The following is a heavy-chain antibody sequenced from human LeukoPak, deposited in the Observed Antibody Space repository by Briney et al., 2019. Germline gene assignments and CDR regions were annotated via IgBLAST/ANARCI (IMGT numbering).Heavy chain of an antibody. CDR3: AKQSGDSYYYYGMDV. J-gene: IGHJ6*02. Sequence: GGSLRLSCAASGFTFSSYAMSWVRQAPGKGLEWVSAISGSGGSTYYADSVKGRFTISRDNSKNTLYLQMNSLRAEDTAVYYCAKQSGDSYYYYGMDVWGQGTTVTVSS. D-gene: IGHD3-10*01. CDR2: ISGSGGST. CDR1: GFTFSSYA. V-gene: IGHV3-23*01.